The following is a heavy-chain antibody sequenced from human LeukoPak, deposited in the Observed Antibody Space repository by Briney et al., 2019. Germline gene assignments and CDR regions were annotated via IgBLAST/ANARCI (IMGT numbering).Heavy chain of an antibody. V-gene: IGHV4-38-2*02. Sequence: SETLSLTCTVSGYSISSGYYWGWIRQPPGKGLEWIGYIYYSGSTNYNPSLKSRVTISVDTSKNQFSLKLSSVTAADTAVYYCAREVGTYYYDSSGPNDAFDIWGQGTMVTVSS. CDR1: GYSISSGYY. CDR3: AREVGTYYYDSSGPNDAFDI. D-gene: IGHD3-22*01. CDR2: IYYSGST. J-gene: IGHJ3*02.